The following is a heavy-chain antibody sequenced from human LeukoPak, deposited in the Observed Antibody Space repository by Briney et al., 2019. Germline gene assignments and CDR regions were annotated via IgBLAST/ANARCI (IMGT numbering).Heavy chain of an antibody. Sequence: GGSLRLSCAASGFTFSSYAMSWVRQAPGKGLEWVSAISSSGGSTYYADSVKGRFTISRDNSKNTLYLQMNSLRAEDTAVYYCATFPTTAMGTPFDYWGQGTLVTVSS. CDR3: ATFPTTAMGTPFDY. J-gene: IGHJ4*02. CDR1: GFTFSSYA. D-gene: IGHD5-18*01. V-gene: IGHV3-23*01. CDR2: ISSSGGST.